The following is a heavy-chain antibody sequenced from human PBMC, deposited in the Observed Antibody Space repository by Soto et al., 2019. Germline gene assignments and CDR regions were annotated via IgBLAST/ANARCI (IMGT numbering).Heavy chain of an antibody. CDR1: GYTFSNYN. D-gene: IGHD3-10*01. CDR2: MNPDSGNT. CDR3: AREAASDPSFYYHYMDV. V-gene: IGHV1-8*01. Sequence: QEQLVQSGAEVKKPGAPVKVSCKASGYTFSNYNLNWVRQASEQGLEWMGWMNPDSGNTGYAEKFQGRVTMTRNSSISTAYMELSGLRSEDTAVYYCAREAASDPSFYYHYMDVWGKGTTVTVSS. J-gene: IGHJ6*03.